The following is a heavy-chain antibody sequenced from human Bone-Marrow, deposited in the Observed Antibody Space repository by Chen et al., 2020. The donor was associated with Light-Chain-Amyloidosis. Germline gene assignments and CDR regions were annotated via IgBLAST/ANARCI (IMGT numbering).Heavy chain of an antibody. J-gene: IGHJ4*03. CDR1: GFSVSSIY. V-gene: IGHV3-53*02. Sequence: DVQLVETGGGLIQPGGSLRLSCAASGFSVSSIYMNWVRQAPGKEPEWVAVIYNAADGSTHDADSVRGRFVISSDNSKNMVYLQMNSLRAEDTATYHCTRGSRAAGVWGSGYFDYWGQGTLVTVSS. D-gene: IGHD6-13*01. CDR3: TRGSRAAGVWGSGYFDY. CDR2: IYNAADGST.